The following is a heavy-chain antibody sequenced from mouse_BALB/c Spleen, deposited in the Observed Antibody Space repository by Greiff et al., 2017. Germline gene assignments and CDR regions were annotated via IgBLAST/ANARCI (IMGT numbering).Heavy chain of an antibody. CDR2: ISYSGST. V-gene: IGHV3-8*02. CDR3: ARYSSYYYGSRDWYFDV. D-gene: IGHD1-1*01. J-gene: IGHJ1*01. Sequence: EVKLVESGPSLVKPSQTLSLTCSVTGDSITSGYWNWIRKFPGNKLEYMGYISYSGSTYYNPSLKSRISITRDTSKNQYYLQLNSVTTEDTATYYCARYSSYYYGSRDWYFDVWGAGTTVTVSS. CDR1: GDSITSGY.